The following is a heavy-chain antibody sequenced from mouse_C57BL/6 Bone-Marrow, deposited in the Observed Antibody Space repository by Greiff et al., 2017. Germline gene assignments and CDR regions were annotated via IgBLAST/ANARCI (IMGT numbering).Heavy chain of an antibody. CDR1: GFNIKDDY. D-gene: IGHD2-1*01. CDR2: IDPENGDT. CDR3: TSNLDWYFDV. J-gene: IGHJ1*03. V-gene: IGHV14-4*01. Sequence: EVQLQQSGAELVRPGASVKLSCTASGFNIKDDYMHWVKQRPEQGLEWIGWIDPENGDTEYASKFQGKATITADTSSNTAYLQLSSLTSEDTAVYYCTSNLDWYFDVWGTGTTVTVSA.